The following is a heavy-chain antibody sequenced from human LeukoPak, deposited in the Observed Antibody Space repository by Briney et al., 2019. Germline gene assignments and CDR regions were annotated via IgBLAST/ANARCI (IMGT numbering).Heavy chain of an antibody. J-gene: IGHJ5*02. Sequence: PGGSLRLSCAASGFTFSGSAMHWVRQASGKGLEWVAVISYDGSNKYYADSVKGRFTISRDNSKNTLYLQMNSLRAEDTAVYYCARVLSGSWDWFDPWGQGTLVTVSS. V-gene: IGHV3-30-3*01. CDR1: GFTFSGSA. D-gene: IGHD6-6*01. CDR3: ARVLSGSWDWFDP. CDR2: ISYDGSNK.